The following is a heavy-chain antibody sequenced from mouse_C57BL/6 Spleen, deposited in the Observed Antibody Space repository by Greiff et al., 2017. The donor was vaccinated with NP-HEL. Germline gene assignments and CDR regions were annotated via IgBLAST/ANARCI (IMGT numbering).Heavy chain of an antibody. CDR2: IYPGNSDT. Sequence: VQLQQSGTVLARPGASVKMSCKTSGYTFTSYWMHWVKQRPGQGLEWIGAIYPGNSDTSYNQKFKGKAKLTAVTSASTAYMELSSLTNEDSAVYYCTRFITTVVAKDYYAMDYWGQGTSVTVSS. CDR3: TRFITTVVAKDYYAMDY. D-gene: IGHD1-1*01. CDR1: GYTFTSYW. J-gene: IGHJ4*01. V-gene: IGHV1-5*01.